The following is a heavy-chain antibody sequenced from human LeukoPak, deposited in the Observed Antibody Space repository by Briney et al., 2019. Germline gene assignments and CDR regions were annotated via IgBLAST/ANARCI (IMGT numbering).Heavy chain of an antibody. CDR1: GGSIGSSSYY. CDR3: AGCPYSLTRKTWFDP. D-gene: IGHD2-21*01. V-gene: IGHV4-39*01. J-gene: IGHJ5*02. Sequence: KASETLSLTCTVSGGSIGSSSYYWGWIRQPPGKGLEWIGSIYYSGSTYYNPSLKSRVTISVDTSKNQFSLKLSSATAADTAVYYCAGCPYSLTRKTWFDPWGQGTLVTVSP. CDR2: IYYSGST.